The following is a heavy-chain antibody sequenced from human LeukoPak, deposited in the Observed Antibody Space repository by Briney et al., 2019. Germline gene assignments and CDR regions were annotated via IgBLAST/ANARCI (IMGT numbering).Heavy chain of an antibody. CDR3: AKVPGDIVVVVAATLPNYYGMDV. CDR1: GFTFRSYG. J-gene: IGHJ6*02. V-gene: IGHV3-30*18. Sequence: PGRSLRLSCAASGFTFRSYGMHWVRQAPGKGLEWVAVISYDGSNKYYADSVKGRFTISRDNSKNTLYLQMNSLRAEDTAVYYCAKVPGDIVVVVAATLPNYYGMDVWGQGTTGTVSS. CDR2: ISYDGSNK. D-gene: IGHD2-15*01.